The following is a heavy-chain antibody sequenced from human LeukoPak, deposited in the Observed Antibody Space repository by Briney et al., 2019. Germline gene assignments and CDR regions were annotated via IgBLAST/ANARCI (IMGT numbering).Heavy chain of an antibody. CDR1: GYTFTSYG. V-gene: IGHV1-2*02. D-gene: IGHD3-10*01. CDR2: INPNSGGT. Sequence: ASVKVSCKASGYTFTSYGISWARKAPGQGLDWMGWINPNSGGTNYAQKFQGRVTMTRDTSISTAYMELSRLRSDDTAVYYCARSITMVRGAPPAYWGQGTLVTVSS. CDR3: ARSITMVRGAPPAY. J-gene: IGHJ4*02.